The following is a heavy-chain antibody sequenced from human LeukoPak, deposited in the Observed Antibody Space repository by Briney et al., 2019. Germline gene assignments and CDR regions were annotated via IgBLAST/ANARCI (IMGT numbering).Heavy chain of an antibody. CDR1: GGSISSYY. CDR3: ARVIVGATEAFDI. D-gene: IGHD1-26*01. CDR2: IYYSGST. V-gene: IGHV4-59*08. J-gene: IGHJ3*02. Sequence: SETLSLTCTVSGGSISSYYWSWIRQPPGKGLEWIGYIYYSGSTNYNPSLKSRVTISVDTSKNQFSLKLSSVTAADTAVYYCARVIVGATEAFDIWGQGAMVTVSS.